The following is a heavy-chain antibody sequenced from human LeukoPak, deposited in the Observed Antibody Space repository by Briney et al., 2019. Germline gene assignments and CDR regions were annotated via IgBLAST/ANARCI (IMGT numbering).Heavy chain of an antibody. V-gene: IGHV3-30*04. D-gene: IGHD3-3*01. Sequence: GRSLRLSCAASGFTFSSYAMHWVRQAPGKGLEWVAVISYDGSNKYYADSVKGRFTISRDNSKNTLYLQMNSLRAEGTAVYYCASAQYYDFWSAPGYWGQGTLVTVSS. CDR3: ASAQYYDFWSAPGY. J-gene: IGHJ4*02. CDR1: GFTFSSYA. CDR2: ISYDGSNK.